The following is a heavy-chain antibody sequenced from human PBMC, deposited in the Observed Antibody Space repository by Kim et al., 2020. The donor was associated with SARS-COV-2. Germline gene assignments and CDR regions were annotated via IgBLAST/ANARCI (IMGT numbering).Heavy chain of an antibody. V-gene: IGHV3-64D*06. CDR2: ISNNGGST. CDR1: GFTFSTSG. J-gene: IGHJ4*01. Sequence: GGSLRLSCSASGFTFSTSGMHWVRQAPGKRLEYVSAISNNGGSTYYADSVKDRFTISRDNSKNTLYLQMSSLRAEDTAVYYCVKDGPVDIVGATNLPLDFRGQGTLVTVSS. CDR3: VKDGPVDIVGATNLPLDF. D-gene: IGHD5-12*01.